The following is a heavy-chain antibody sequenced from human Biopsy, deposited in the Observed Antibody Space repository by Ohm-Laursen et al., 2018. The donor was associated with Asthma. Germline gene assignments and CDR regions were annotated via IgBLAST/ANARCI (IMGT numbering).Heavy chain of an antibody. CDR3: ARGPELDV. J-gene: IGHJ6*02. V-gene: IGHV4-34*01. CDR2: TNERGVT. CDR1: GFTFGDYW. Sequence: SQTLSLTCAASGFTFGDYWMSWVRQVPGKGLEWIGETNERGVTNNNPSLKSRVIISIDTYWNRVSLKLTSVTAADTAVYYCARGPELDVWGQGTTVTVSS.